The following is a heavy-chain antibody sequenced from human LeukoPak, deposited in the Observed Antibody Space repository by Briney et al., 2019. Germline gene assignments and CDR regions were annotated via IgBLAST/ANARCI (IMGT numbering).Heavy chain of an antibody. V-gene: IGHV1-46*01. CDR1: GYTFTNYY. D-gene: IGHD6-6*01. J-gene: IGHJ6*03. Sequence: ASVKVSSKASGYTFTNYYIHWVRQAPGQRLEWMGIINPNDGSASYAQKFRGRVTLTRDTSTSTVYMELSSLRSEDTAVYYCARDGEQLVAYHYYYYYMDVWGEGTTVTVSS. CDR2: INPNDGSA. CDR3: ARDGEQLVAYHYYYYYMDV.